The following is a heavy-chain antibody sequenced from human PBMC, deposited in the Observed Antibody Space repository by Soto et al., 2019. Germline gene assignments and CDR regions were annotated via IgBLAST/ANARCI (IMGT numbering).Heavy chain of an antibody. V-gene: IGHV1-18*04. J-gene: IGHJ6*02. CDR1: GYTFTNNG. D-gene: IGHD1-1*01. CDR3: ARGSTHYNMDD. Sequence: QVQLVQSGGEVRKPGASVKVSCKTSGYTFTNNGINWVRQAPGQGLEWMGWISGYNANTKYAKKFQGRVTLTTDTLTSTAFMELRSLRSDDTAVFYCARGSTHYNMDDWGQGTTVTVSS. CDR2: ISGYNANT.